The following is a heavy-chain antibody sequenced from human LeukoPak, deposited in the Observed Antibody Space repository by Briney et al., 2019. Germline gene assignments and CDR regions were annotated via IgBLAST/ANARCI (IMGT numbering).Heavy chain of an antibody. D-gene: IGHD4-17*01. Sequence: GRSLRLSCAAYGFTFDDYAMHWVRQAPGKGLEWVSGISWNSGSIGYADSVKGRFTISRDNAKNSLYLQMNSLRAEDMALYYCAKGGGTTVTTSDFDYWGQGTLVTVSS. V-gene: IGHV3-9*03. CDR1: GFTFDDYA. CDR3: AKGGGTTVTTSDFDY. J-gene: IGHJ4*02. CDR2: ISWNSGSI.